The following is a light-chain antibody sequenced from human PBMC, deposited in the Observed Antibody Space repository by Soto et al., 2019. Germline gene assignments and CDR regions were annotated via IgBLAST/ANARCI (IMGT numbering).Light chain of an antibody. CDR1: QSVSSY. Sequence: EIVLTQSPATLSLSPGERSTLSCRASQSVSSYLAWYQQKPGQAPRPLIYDASNRATGIPARFSGSGSGTDFTLTIRSLEPEDFAVYYCQQRSNWPPWTFGQGTKGDIK. CDR3: QQRSNWPPWT. V-gene: IGKV3-11*01. J-gene: IGKJ1*01. CDR2: DAS.